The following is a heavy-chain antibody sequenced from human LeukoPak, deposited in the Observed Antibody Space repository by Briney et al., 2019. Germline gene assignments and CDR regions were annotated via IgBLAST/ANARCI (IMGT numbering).Heavy chain of an antibody. Sequence: SETLSLTCTVSGGSISSHYWSWIRQPPGKGLEWIGYIYYSGSTNYNPSLKSRVTISVDTSKNQFSLKPSSVTAADTAVYYCARDRRGFDPWGQGTLVTVSS. CDR1: GGSISSHY. CDR3: ARDRRGFDP. CDR2: IYYSGST. J-gene: IGHJ5*02. V-gene: IGHV4-59*11.